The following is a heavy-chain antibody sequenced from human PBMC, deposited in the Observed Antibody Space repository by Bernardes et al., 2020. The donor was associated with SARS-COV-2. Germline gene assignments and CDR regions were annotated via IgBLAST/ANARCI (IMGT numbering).Heavy chain of an antibody. Sequence: SESLSLTCAVYGWSFSAYYWNWIRQPPGKGLEWIGEINHSGSTNYNPSLKSRVTISVDTSKNQFSLKLSSVTAAETAVYFCAREGGSGYFDYWGQGTLVTVSS. D-gene: IGHD3-16*01. CDR2: INHSGST. V-gene: IGHV4-34*01. CDR3: AREGGSGYFDY. J-gene: IGHJ4*02. CDR1: GWSFSAYY.